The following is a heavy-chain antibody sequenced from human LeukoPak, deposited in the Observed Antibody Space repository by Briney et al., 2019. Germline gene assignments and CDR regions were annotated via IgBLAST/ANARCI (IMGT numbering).Heavy chain of an antibody. D-gene: IGHD6-6*01. J-gene: IGHJ4*02. CDR2: IYYSGST. CDR1: GGSISSSRYY. Sequence: SETLSLTCTVSGGSISSSRYYWGWIRQPPGKGLEWIGSIYYSGSTYYNPSLQSRVTISIDTSKNQFSLKLSSVIAADTAVYYCASILLYSGSSGIDYWGQGILVTVTS. V-gene: IGHV4-39*01. CDR3: ASILLYSGSSGIDY.